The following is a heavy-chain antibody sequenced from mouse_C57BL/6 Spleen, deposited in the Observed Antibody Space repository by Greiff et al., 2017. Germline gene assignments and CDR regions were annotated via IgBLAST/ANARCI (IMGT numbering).Heavy chain of an antibody. V-gene: IGHV1-61*01. CDR2: IYPSDSET. J-gene: IGHJ1*03. CDR3: AKLGCSWSIDD. Sequence: QVQLQQPGAELVRPGSSVKLSCTASGYTFTSYWMDWVKQRPGQGLEWIGNIYPSDSETHYNQKFKDQATLSVDKSSSTAYMQHSSLTSEDSTVYYCAKLGCSWSIDDWGTGTSVTVSS. CDR1: GYTFTSYW. D-gene: IGHD4-1*01.